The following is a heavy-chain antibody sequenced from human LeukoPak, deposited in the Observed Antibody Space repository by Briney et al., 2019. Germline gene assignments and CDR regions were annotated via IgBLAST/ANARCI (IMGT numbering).Heavy chain of an antibody. D-gene: IGHD1-26*01. V-gene: IGHV1-2*02. CDR2: INPNSGGT. CDR1: GYTFTGYY. CDR3: ARSSRGVVGLNYFDY. Sequence: ASVKVSCKASGYTFTGYYMHWVRQAPGQGLEWMGWINPNSGGTNYAQKFQGRVTMTRDTSISTAYMELSRLRSDDTAVYYCARSSRGVVGLNYFDYWGQGTLVTVSS. J-gene: IGHJ4*02.